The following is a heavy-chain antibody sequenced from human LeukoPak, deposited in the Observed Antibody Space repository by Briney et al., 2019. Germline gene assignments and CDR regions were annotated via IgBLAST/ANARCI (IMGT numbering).Heavy chain of an antibody. J-gene: IGHJ4*02. CDR1: GDSISGGTFY. CDR2: IHFNGNT. Sequence: SETLSLTCTVSGDSISGGTFYWGWVRQPPGQGLEWIGSIHFNGNTYYNPSLKSPVTISVDMPKNQFSLNLSSVTVADTAVYYCAGRVGATIWTGLHFWGQGILVTVSS. D-gene: IGHD1-26*01. CDR3: AGRVGATIWTGLHF. V-gene: IGHV4-39*01.